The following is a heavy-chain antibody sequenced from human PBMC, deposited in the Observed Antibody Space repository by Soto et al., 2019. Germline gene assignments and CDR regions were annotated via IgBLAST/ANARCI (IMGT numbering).Heavy chain of an antibody. CDR3: ASGVVVTATSGIGARGLGRPFDY. D-gene: IGHD2-21*02. CDR2: INHSGST. J-gene: IGHJ4*02. V-gene: IGHV4-34*01. CDR1: GGSFSGYY. Sequence: QVQLQQWGAGLLKPSETLSLTCAVYGGSFSGYYWSWIRQPPGKGLEWIGEINHSGSTNYNPSLKSRVTISVDTSKNQFSLKLSSVTAADTAVYYCASGVVVTATSGIGARGLGRPFDYWGQGTLVTVSS.